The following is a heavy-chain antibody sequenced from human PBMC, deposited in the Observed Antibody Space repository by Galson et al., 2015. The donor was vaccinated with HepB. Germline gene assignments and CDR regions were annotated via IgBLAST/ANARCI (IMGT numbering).Heavy chain of an antibody. Sequence: SVKVSCKTSGYTFTSYAVHWVRQAPGQGLEWMGWINAGNGNTKSSQKFQGRVTITRDTSASTAYMELSSLRSEDTAVYFCAREPYLDYWAQGTLVTVSS. CDR3: AREPYLDY. CDR1: GYTFTSYA. CDR2: INAGNGNT. J-gene: IGHJ4*02. V-gene: IGHV1-3*01.